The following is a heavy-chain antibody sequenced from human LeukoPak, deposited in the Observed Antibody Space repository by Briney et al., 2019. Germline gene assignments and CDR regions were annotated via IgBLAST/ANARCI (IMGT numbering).Heavy chain of an antibody. V-gene: IGHV1-8*01. D-gene: IGHD2-15*01. J-gene: IGHJ5*02. CDR2: MNPNSGNT. Sequence: ASVKVPCKASGYTFTSYDINWVRQASGQGLEWMGWMNPNSGNTGYAQRFQGRVTMSKDTSITTAYMELRDLRSEDTAIYYCVRSGFCSGATCSYQWSLGWFDPWGQGTLVIVSS. CDR1: GYTFTSYD. CDR3: VRSGFCSGATCSYQWSLGWFDP.